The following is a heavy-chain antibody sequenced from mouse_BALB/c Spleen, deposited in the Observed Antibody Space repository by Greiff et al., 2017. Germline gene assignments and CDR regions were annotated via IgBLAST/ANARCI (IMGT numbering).Heavy chain of an antibody. J-gene: IGHJ1*01. V-gene: IGHV5-4*02. CDR2: ISDGGSYT. D-gene: IGHD3-1*01. Sequence: EVKLVESGGGLVKPGGSLKLSCAASGFTFSDYYMYWVRQTPEKRLEWVATISDGGSYTYYPDSVKGRFTISRDNAKNNLYLQMSSLKSEDTAMYYCARGEARYWYFDVWGAGTTVTVSS. CDR1: GFTFSDYY. CDR3: ARGEARYWYFDV.